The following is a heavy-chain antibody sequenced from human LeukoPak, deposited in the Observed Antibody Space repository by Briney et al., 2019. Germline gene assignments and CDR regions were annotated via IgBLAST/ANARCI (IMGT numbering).Heavy chain of an antibody. Sequence: ASVKVSCKASGGTFSSYAISWVRQAPGQGLEWMGRIIPILGIANYAQKFQGRVTITADKSTSTAYMELSSLRSEDTAVYYCARGRQRPTTYYYDSSGYYPGDYWGQGTLVTVSS. CDR2: IIPILGIA. CDR1: GGTFSSYA. V-gene: IGHV1-69*04. D-gene: IGHD3-22*01. J-gene: IGHJ4*02. CDR3: ARGRQRPTTYYYDSSGYYPGDY.